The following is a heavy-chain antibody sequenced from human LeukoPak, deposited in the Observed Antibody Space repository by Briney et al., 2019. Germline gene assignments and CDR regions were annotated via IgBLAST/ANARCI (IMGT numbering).Heavy chain of an antibody. Sequence: GGSLRLSCAASGFTFSTYSMNWVRLAPGKGLEWVSSITSPVGHIYYADSLKGRITISRDNARSSLYLQMNSLRAEDTAVYYCATDGRSSGWYGFDYWGQGTLVTVSS. V-gene: IGHV3-21*01. J-gene: IGHJ4*02. CDR1: GFTFSTYS. CDR3: ATDGRSSGWYGFDY. D-gene: IGHD6-19*01. CDR2: ITSPVGHI.